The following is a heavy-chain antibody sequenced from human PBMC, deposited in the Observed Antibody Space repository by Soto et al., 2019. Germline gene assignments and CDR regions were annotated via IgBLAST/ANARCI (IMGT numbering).Heavy chain of an antibody. CDR2: ISGRGGST. D-gene: IGHD6-19*01. CDR1: GFTFSSYA. J-gene: IGHJ4*02. CDR3: AKVGLAMADPYYFDY. V-gene: IGHV3-23*01. Sequence: EVRLLESGGGLLQPGRSLRLSCAASGFTFSSYAMSWVRQAPGKGLEWVSAISGRGGSTFYTDSVRGRFTISRDNSKNTVYLQMSSLRVEDTAVYFCAKVGLAMADPYYFDYWGQGTLVTVSS.